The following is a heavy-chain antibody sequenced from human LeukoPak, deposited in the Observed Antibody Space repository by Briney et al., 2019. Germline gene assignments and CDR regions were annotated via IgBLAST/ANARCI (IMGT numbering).Heavy chain of an antibody. V-gene: IGHV3-23*01. CDR2: TSSSDAGT. CDR1: GFTFSTYA. D-gene: IGHD5-18*01. CDR3: ARADWDTAMIDY. J-gene: IGHJ4*02. Sequence: GGSLRLSCAASGFTFSTYAMSWVRQTPGKGLEWVAATSSSDAGTYHADSVRGRFTISRDNSKNTLYLQMNSLRAEDTAVYYCARADWDTAMIDYWGQGTLVTVSS.